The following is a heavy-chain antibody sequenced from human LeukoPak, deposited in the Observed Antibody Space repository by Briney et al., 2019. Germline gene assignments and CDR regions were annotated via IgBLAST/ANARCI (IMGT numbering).Heavy chain of an antibody. CDR2: ISDSGGST. Sequence: GGSLRLSCAASGFTFSSYAMSWVRQAPGRGLEWVSSISDSGGSTNYADSVKGRFTISRDNSKKTLYLQMNSLRAEDTAVYYCAKVAIAIDYYFDYWGQGNMVTVSS. D-gene: IGHD6-13*01. V-gene: IGHV3-23*01. CDR3: AKVAIAIDYYFDY. J-gene: IGHJ4*02. CDR1: GFTFSSYA.